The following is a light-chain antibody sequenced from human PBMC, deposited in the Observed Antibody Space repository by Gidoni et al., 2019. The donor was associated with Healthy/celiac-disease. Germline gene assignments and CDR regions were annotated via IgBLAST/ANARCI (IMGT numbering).Light chain of an antibody. V-gene: IGKV3-15*01. CDR3: QQYNNWPPNKT. Sequence: EIVMTQSPATLSVSPGERATLSCRASQSVNSNLAWYQQNPGQAPRLLIYGASTRATGIPARFSGSGSGTEFTLTISSLQSEDFAVYYCQQYNNWPPNKTFGQGTKVEIK. J-gene: IGKJ1*01. CDR2: GAS. CDR1: QSVNSN.